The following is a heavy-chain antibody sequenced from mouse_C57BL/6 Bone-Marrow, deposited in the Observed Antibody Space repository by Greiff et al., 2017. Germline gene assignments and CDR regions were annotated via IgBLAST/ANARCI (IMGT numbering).Heavy chain of an antibody. Sequence: VQLQQPGPELVRPGSSVKLSCKASGYTFTSYWMDWVKQRPGQGLEWIGNIYPSDGETHYNQKFKDKATLTVDKSSSTAYMQLSSLTSEDSAVYYCSSYADWGQGTTLTVSS. J-gene: IGHJ2*01. CDR2: IYPSDGET. V-gene: IGHV1-61*01. CDR3: SSYAD. D-gene: IGHD2-12*01. CDR1: GYTFTSYW.